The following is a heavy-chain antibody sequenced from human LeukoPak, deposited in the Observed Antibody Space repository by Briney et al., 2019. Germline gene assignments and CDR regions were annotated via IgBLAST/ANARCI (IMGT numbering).Heavy chain of an antibody. CDR2: IYYSGST. CDR3: ARVSTHVVPAAISWFDP. Sequence: SQTLSLTCTVSGGSISSGDYYWSWIRQPPGKGLEWIGYIYYSGSTYYNPSLKSRVTISVDTSKNQFSLKLSSVTAADTAVYYCARVSTHVVPAAISWFDPWGQGTLVTVSS. V-gene: IGHV4-30-4*01. J-gene: IGHJ5*02. CDR1: GGSISSGDYY. D-gene: IGHD2-2*01.